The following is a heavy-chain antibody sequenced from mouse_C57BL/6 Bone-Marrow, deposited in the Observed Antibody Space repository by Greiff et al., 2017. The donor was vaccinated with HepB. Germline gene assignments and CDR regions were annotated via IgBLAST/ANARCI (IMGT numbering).Heavy chain of an antibody. J-gene: IGHJ3*01. CDR3: AAQATLAY. CDR2: INPNNGGT. D-gene: IGHD3-2*02. CDR1: GYTFTDYN. V-gene: IGHV1-18*01. Sequence: VQLQQSGPELVKPGASVKIPCKASGYTFTDYNMDWVKQSHGKSLEWIGDINPNNGGTIYNQKFKGKATLTVDKSSSTAYMELRSLTSEDTAVYYCAAQATLAYWGQGTLVTVSA.